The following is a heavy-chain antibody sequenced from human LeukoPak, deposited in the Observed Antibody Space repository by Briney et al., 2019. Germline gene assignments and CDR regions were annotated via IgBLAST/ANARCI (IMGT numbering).Heavy chain of an antibody. V-gene: IGHV4-34*01. CDR2: INHSGSA. J-gene: IGHJ5*01. CDR1: DGSSSGYY. Sequence: PSETLSLTCAVYDGSSSGYYCSWIRQPPGKGLEWIGEINHSGSANYNPSLKSRVTILLDTSKNQFSLNLSSVTAADTAVYYCARRPRGVIIKTWFDSWGQGTLVTVSS. CDR3: ARRPRGVIIKTWFDS. D-gene: IGHD3-10*01.